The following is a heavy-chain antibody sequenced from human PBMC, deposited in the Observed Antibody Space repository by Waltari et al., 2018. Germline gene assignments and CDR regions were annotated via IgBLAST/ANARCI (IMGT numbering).Heavy chain of an antibody. CDR2: SSPRSGGT. D-gene: IGHD1-7*01. CDR1: GNTFTDYY. CDR3: ARDNWNYGNTFDF. Sequence: QVQLVQSGAEVKKPGASVKVSCKASGNTFTDYYIHWVRQAPGHGLEWMGWSSPRSGGTKYAQKFQGRVTMTRDTSISTAYMELTSLRSDDTAVYYCARDNWNYGNTFDFWGQGTLVTVSS. J-gene: IGHJ4*02. V-gene: IGHV1-2*02.